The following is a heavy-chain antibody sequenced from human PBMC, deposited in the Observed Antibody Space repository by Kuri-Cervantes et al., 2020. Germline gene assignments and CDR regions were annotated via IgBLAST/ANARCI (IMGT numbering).Heavy chain of an antibody. V-gene: IGHV5-51*01. CDR1: GYSFTTYW. J-gene: IGHJ3*01. D-gene: IGHD5-18*01. CDR2: IYPGDSDT. Sequence: GGSLRLSCKGSGYSFTTYWIGWVRQTPGKGLEWMGIIYPGDSDTRYSPSFQGQVTISVDKSISTAYLQWSSLKASDTAMYYCARRGYSYSFDVWGQGSEVTVSS. CDR3: ARRGYSYSFDV.